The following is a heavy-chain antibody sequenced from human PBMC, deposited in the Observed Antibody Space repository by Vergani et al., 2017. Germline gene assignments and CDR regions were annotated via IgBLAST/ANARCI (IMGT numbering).Heavy chain of an antibody. D-gene: IGHD6-6*01. Sequence: QVQLVQSGAEVKKPGASVKVSCKVSGYTLTELSMHWVRQAPGKGLEWMGGFDPEDGETIYAQKFQGRVTMTEDTSTDTAYMELSSLRSEDTAVYYCATDHKYSSSSGTYYYYGMDVWGQGTTVTVSS. CDR1: GYTLTELS. CDR2: FDPEDGET. J-gene: IGHJ6*02. V-gene: IGHV1-24*01. CDR3: ATDHKYSSSSGTYYYYGMDV.